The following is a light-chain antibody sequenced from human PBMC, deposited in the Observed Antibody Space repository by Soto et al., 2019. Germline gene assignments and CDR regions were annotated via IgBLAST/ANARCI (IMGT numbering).Light chain of an antibody. Sequence: IQLTQSPSSLSASVGDRVTITCRASQGLNTNLAWYQQKPGKAPNLLIYGASTLQKGVPSRFSGNGSGTDFTLTISSLQPEDLATYYCQQYDNLGTFGQGTKVEIK. CDR2: GAS. V-gene: IGKV1-9*01. J-gene: IGKJ1*01. CDR1: QGLNTN. CDR3: QQYDNLGT.